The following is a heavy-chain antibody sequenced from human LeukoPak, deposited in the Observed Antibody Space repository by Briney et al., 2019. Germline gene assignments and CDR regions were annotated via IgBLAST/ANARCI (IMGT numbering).Heavy chain of an antibody. Sequence: ASVKVSCKAAGYTFGNYGIKWVRQAPGQGLEWVGWISGFNGNTNYAQNFHDRVTMTTDTSTTTAYMELRSLRSDDTAVYYCARDYRVAAAAGELGYWGQGTLVTVSS. J-gene: IGHJ4*02. CDR2: ISGFNGNT. CDR1: GYTFGNYG. D-gene: IGHD6-13*01. CDR3: ARDYRVAAAAGELGY. V-gene: IGHV1-18*01.